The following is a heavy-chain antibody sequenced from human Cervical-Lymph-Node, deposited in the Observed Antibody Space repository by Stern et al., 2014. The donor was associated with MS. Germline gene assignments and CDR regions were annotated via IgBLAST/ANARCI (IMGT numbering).Heavy chain of an antibody. D-gene: IGHD2-21*01. V-gene: IGHV7-4-1*02. CDR2: INTNTGKP. CDR1: AYTFTSFA. J-gene: IGHJ4*02. Sequence: QVQLVQSGSELKKPGAAVTISCKASAYTFTSFAMNWVRQAPGQGLEWMGWINTNTGKPTYAHGFTGRFVFSLDTSVSTAYLQITSLKAEDTAVYYCARDGGSAYCADDCFDYWGQGSLVTVSS. CDR3: ARDGGSAYCADDCFDY.